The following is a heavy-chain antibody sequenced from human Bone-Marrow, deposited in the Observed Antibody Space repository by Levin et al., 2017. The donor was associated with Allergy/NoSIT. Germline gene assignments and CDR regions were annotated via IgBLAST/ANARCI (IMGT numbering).Heavy chain of an antibody. V-gene: IGHV3-23*01. Sequence: GESLKISCAASGFTFSSYAMSWVRQAPGKGLEWVSAISGSGGSTYYADSVKGRFTISRDNSKNTLYLQMNSLRAEDTAVYYCAKAIEYSSPYRHYYYYYMDVWGKGTTVTVSS. D-gene: IGHD6-6*01. CDR1: GFTFSSYA. CDR3: AKAIEYSSPYRHYYYYYMDV. J-gene: IGHJ6*03. CDR2: ISGSGGST.